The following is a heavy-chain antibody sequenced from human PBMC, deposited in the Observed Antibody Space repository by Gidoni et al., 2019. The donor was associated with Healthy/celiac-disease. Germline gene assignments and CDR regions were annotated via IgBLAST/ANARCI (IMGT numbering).Heavy chain of an antibody. J-gene: IGHJ6*02. Sequence: QVQLVQSGAEVKQPGSSVKVSCKASGGTFSNYAISWVRQAPGQGLEWMGRIIPILGIANYAQKSQGRVTITADKSTSTAYMELSSLRSEDTAVYYCARGRSTPSSSHHYYYGMDVWGQGTTVTVSS. CDR1: GGTFSNYA. D-gene: IGHD6-13*01. CDR2: IIPILGIA. V-gene: IGHV1-69*04. CDR3: ARGRSTPSSSHHYYYGMDV.